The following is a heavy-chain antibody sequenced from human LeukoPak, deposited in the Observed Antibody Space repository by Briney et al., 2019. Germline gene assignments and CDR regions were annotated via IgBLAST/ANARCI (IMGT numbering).Heavy chain of an antibody. CDR1: GYTFTSYY. V-gene: IGHV1-46*01. Sequence: ASVKVSCKASGYTFTSYYMHWVRQAPGQGLEWMGIINPSGGSTSYAQKFQGRVTMTRDTSTSTVYMELSSLRSEDTAVYYCAIVQGYYDSSGYHFSYWGQGTLVTVSS. D-gene: IGHD3-22*01. CDR2: INPSGGST. J-gene: IGHJ4*02. CDR3: AIVQGYYDSSGYHFSY.